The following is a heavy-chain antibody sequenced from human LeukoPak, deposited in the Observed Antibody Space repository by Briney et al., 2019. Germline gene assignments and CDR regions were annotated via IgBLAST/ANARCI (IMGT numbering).Heavy chain of an antibody. D-gene: IGHD3-10*01. J-gene: IGHJ4*02. V-gene: IGHV1-18*04. CDR2: ISAYNGNT. CDR3: ARDNTMVRGVIITGIDY. CDR1: GYTFTSYG. Sequence: GASVKVSCKASGYTFTSYGISWVRQAPGQGLEWMGWISAYNGNTNYAQKLQGRVTMTTDTSTSTAYMELRSLRSGDTAVYYCARDNTMVRGVIITGIDYWGQGTLVTVSS.